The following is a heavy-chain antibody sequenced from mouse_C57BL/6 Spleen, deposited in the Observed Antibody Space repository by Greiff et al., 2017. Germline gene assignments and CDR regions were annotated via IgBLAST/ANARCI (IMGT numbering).Heavy chain of an antibody. V-gene: IGHV5-6*01. Sequence: EVMLVESGGDLVKPGGSLKLSCAASGFTFSSYGMSWVRQTPDKRLEWVATISSGGSYTSYPDSVKGRFTISRDNAKNTLYLQMSSLKSVDTAMYYCARHHILRGDFDVWGTGTTVTVSS. CDR3: ARHHILRGDFDV. CDR2: ISSGGSYT. J-gene: IGHJ1*03. CDR1: GFTFSSYG. D-gene: IGHD1-1*01.